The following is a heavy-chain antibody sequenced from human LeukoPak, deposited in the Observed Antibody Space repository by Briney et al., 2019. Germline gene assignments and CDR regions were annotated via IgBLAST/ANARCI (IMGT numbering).Heavy chain of an antibody. CDR3: ARGGAGAVATIPGFDY. CDR2: INTNTGNP. CDR1: GYTFTGYY. J-gene: IGHJ4*02. Sequence: GASVKVSCKASGYTFTGYYMHWVRQAPGQGLEWMGWINTNTGNPAYAQGFTGRFVFSLDTSVSTTYLQISSLKAEDTAVYYCARGGAGAVATIPGFDYWGQGTLVTVSS. D-gene: IGHD5-12*01. V-gene: IGHV7-4-1*02.